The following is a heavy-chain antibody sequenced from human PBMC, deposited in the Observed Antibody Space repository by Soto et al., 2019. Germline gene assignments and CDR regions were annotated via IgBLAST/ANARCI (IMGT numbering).Heavy chain of an antibody. Sequence: PSETLSLTCTVSGGSISSYYWSWIRQPPGKGLEWIGYIYYSGSTNYNPSLKSRVTISVDTSKNQFSLKLSSVTAADTAVYYFARYQEFRPPGQQLTQFGYDYGMDVWGQGTTVTVSS. CDR1: GGSISSYY. CDR3: ARYQEFRPPGQQLTQFGYDYGMDV. V-gene: IGHV4-59*01. CDR2: IYYSGST. J-gene: IGHJ6*02. D-gene: IGHD6-13*01.